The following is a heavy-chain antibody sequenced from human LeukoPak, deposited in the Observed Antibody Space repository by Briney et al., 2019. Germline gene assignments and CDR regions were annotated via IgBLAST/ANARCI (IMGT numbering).Heavy chain of an antibody. CDR2: IYYSGST. CDR1: GGSISSGGYY. V-gene: IGHV4-31*03. Sequence: SETLSLTCTVSGGSISSGGYYWSWIRQHPGKGLEWIGYIYYSGSTYYNPSLKSRVTISVDTSKNQFSLKLSSVTAADTAVYYCARGPYDFWSGSPYGMDVWGQGTTVTVSS. CDR3: ARGPYDFWSGSPYGMDV. J-gene: IGHJ6*02. D-gene: IGHD3-3*01.